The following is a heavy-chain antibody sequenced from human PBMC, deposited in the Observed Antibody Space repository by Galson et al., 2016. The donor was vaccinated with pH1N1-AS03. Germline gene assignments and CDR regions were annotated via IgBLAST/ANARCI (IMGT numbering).Heavy chain of an antibody. CDR2: FDPADDET. J-gene: IGHJ4*02. CDR3: ARDNEPSAMFDY. D-gene: IGHD2-2*01. V-gene: IGHV1-24*01. CDR1: GNTLNDVS. Sequence: SVKVSCKVSGNTLNDVSMHWVRQAPGKGLEWMASFDPADDETIFAQKFQGRVTMTEDTLTDTAYMELRNLRSDDTAVYFCARDNEPSAMFDYWGQGTLVTVSS.